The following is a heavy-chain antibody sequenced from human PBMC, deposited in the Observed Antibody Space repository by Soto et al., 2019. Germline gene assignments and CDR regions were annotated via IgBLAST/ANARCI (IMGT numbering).Heavy chain of an antibody. CDR3: GREASVLIPGAQASHFDS. Sequence: ASVKVSCKGFGYNFMKYGINCVRQAPGQGLEWFGWISPYSGYTRSAQKFPVRLTLPTDTAATTSDMELRILXRSDTARYHCGREASVLIPGAQASHFDSWDQGTPVTVCS. D-gene: IGHD2-8*01. CDR2: ISPYSGYT. V-gene: IGHV1-18*01. J-gene: IGHJ4*02. CDR1: GYNFMKYG.